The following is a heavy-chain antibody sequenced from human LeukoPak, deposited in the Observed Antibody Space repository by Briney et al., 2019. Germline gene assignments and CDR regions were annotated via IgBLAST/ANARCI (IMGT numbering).Heavy chain of an antibody. V-gene: IGHV4-59*12. J-gene: IGHJ4*02. D-gene: IGHD6-19*01. CDR3: ARAGIAVAGTIDY. Sequence: SETLSLTCTVSGGSISSYYWSWIRQPPGKGLEWIGYIYYSGSTNYNPSLKSRVTISVDTSKNQFSLKLSSVTAADTAVYCCARAGIAVAGTIDYWGQGTLVTVSS. CDR2: IYYSGST. CDR1: GGSISSYY.